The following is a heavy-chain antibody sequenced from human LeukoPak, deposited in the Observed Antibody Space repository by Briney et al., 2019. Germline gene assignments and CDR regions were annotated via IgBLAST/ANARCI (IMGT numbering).Heavy chain of an antibody. D-gene: IGHD4-17*01. CDR2: ISASNGNT. CDR1: GYTFSSYG. Sequence: GASVKVSCKASGYTFSSYGISWVRQAPGQGLEWMGWISASNGNTRYSQKFQGRLTMTTDTSTSTAYMELRSLRSEDTAVYYCARVSGDYGDYGASGMDVWGQGTTVTVSS. V-gene: IGHV1-18*01. J-gene: IGHJ6*02. CDR3: ARVSGDYGDYGASGMDV.